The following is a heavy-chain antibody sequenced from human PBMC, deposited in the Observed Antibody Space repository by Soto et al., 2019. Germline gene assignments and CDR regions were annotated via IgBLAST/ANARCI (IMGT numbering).Heavy chain of an antibody. CDR3: AKDGGSSSGWYLYYYYYGMDV. D-gene: IGHD6-19*01. J-gene: IGHJ6*02. V-gene: IGHV3-23*01. CDR2: ISGSGGST. Sequence: QAGGSLRLSCAASGFTFSSYAMSWVRQAPGKGLEWVSAISGSGGSTYYADSVKGRFTISRDNSKNTLYLQMNSLRAEDTAVYYCAKDGGSSSGWYLYYYYYGMDVWGQGTTVTVSS. CDR1: GFTFSSYA.